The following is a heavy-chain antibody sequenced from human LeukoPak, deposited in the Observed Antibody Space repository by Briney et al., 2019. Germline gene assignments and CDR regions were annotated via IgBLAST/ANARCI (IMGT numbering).Heavy chain of an antibody. D-gene: IGHD3-10*01. CDR1: GASVSGSAYY. J-gene: IGHJ6*03. V-gene: IGHV4-39*01. CDR2: IYYSGST. Sequence: SETLSLTCTVSGASVSGSAYYWGWIRQPPGKGLEWIGNIYYSGSTYYNESLESRVTISIDTSKNQFSLKLNSVTAADTAMYYCARLYGSGSYPDYYYYYMDVWGKGTTVTVSS. CDR3: ARLYGSGSYPDYYYYYMDV.